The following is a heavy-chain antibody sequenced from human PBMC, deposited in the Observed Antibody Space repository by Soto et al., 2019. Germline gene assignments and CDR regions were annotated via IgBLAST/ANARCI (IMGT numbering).Heavy chain of an antibody. V-gene: IGHV1-58*02. D-gene: IGHD2-15*01. Sequence: ASVKVSCKASGFTFTSSAMQWVRQARGQRLEWIGWIVVGSGNTNYAQKFQERVTITRDMSTSTAYMELSSLRSEDTAVYYCAAGLGYCSGGSCYSRYYYYMDVWGKGTTVTVSS. CDR1: GFTFTSSA. CDR2: IVVGSGNT. CDR3: AAGLGYCSGGSCYSRYYYYMDV. J-gene: IGHJ6*03.